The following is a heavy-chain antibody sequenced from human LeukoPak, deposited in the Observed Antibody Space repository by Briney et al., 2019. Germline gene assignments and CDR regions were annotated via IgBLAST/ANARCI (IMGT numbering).Heavy chain of an antibody. CDR1: GFTFNRHG. D-gene: IGHD3-10*01. CDR2: INSDGSST. Sequence: GGSLRLSCGASGFTFNRHGMHWVRQASGKGLEWVSRINSDGSSTSYADSVKGRFTISRDNAKNTLYLQMNSLRAEDTAVYYCARVTYYYGSSFDYWGQGTLVTVSS. J-gene: IGHJ4*02. CDR3: ARVTYYYGSSFDY. V-gene: IGHV3-74*01.